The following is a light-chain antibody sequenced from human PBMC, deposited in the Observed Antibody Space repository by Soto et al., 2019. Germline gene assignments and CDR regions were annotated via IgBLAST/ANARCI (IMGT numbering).Light chain of an antibody. Sequence: QSALTQPRSVFGSPGQSVTISCTGTTGDVGAYNFVSWYQHHPGKAPKLMIYDASKRPSGVPDRFSASKSGNTASLTISGLQAEDEADYYCCSYAGSFTWVFGGGTKLTVL. V-gene: IGLV2-11*01. CDR3: CSYAGSFTWV. CDR1: TGDVGAYNF. J-gene: IGLJ3*02. CDR2: DAS.